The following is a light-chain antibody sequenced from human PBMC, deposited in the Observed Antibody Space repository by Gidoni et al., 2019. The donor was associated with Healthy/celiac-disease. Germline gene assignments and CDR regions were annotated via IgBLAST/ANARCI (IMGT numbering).Light chain of an antibody. V-gene: IGKV1-5*01. CDR3: QQYNSYSEWT. CDR2: DAS. J-gene: IGKJ1*01. CDR1: QSISSS. Sequence: DIQMTQSPSTLSASVGDRVTITCRASQSISSSLAWYQQKPGKAPKLLTYDASSLESGVPSRFSGSGSGTEFTLTISSLQPDDFATYYCQQYNSYSEWTFGQGTKVEIK.